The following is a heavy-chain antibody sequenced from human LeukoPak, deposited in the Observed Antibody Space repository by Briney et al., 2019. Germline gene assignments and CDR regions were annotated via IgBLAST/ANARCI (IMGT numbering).Heavy chain of an antibody. Sequence: GGSLRLSCAHSGFTVSSNYMRWVRQAPREGLEWVSVIYSGGSTHYADSVKGRFTISRDNSKNTLYLQMNSLRAEDTAVYYCARDRLHYDSLTGYPADWGQGTLVTVSS. D-gene: IGHD3-9*01. V-gene: IGHV3-66*01. CDR2: IYSGGST. CDR1: GFTVSSNY. CDR3: ARDRLHYDSLTGYPAD. J-gene: IGHJ4*02.